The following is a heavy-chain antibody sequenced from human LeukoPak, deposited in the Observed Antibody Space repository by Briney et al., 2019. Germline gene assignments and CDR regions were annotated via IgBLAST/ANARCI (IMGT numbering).Heavy chain of an antibody. CDR3: ARDYYDSSGYPSVFDY. V-gene: IGHV4-39*07. D-gene: IGHD3-22*01. CDR1: GGSISSSSYY. Sequence: SETLSLTCTVSGGSISSSSYYWGWIRQPPGKGLEWIGSIYYSGSTYYNPSLKSRVTISVDTSKNQLSLKLSSVTAADTAVYYCARDYYDSSGYPSVFDYWGQGTLVTVSS. J-gene: IGHJ4*02. CDR2: IYYSGST.